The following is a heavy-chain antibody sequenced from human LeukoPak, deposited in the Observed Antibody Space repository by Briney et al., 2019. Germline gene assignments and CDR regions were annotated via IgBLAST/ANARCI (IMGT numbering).Heavy chain of an antibody. CDR2: ISSSSSYI. J-gene: IGHJ6*02. V-gene: IGHV3-21*01. D-gene: IGHD3-10*01. CDR3: AGHYGSGSASFYGMDV. Sequence: GGSLRLSCAASGFTFSSYSMNWVRQAPGKGLEWVSSISSSSSYIYYADSVKGRFTISRDNAKNSLYLQMNSLRAEDTAVYYCAGHYGSGSASFYGMDVWGQGTTVTVSS. CDR1: GFTFSSYS.